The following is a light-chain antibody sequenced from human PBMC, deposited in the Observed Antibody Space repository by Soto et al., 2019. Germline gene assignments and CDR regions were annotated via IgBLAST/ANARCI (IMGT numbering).Light chain of an antibody. CDR3: QQYGSSPYT. Sequence: EIVLTQSPGTLSLYPGERATLSCRASQSVSSSYLAWHQQKPGQAPRLLIYDASSRATGIPDRFSGSGSGTDFTLTISRLEPEDFAVYYCQQYGSSPYTFGQGTKLEIK. CDR2: DAS. CDR1: QSVSSSY. J-gene: IGKJ2*01. V-gene: IGKV3-20*01.